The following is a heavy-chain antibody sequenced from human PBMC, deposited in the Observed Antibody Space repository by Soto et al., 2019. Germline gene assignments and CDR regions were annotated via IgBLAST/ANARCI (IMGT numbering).Heavy chain of an antibody. V-gene: IGHV1-8*01. Sequence: GASVKVSCKASGYTFTSYDINWVRQATGQGLEWMGWMNPNSGNTGYAQKFQGRVTTTRNTSISTAYMELSSLRSEDTAVYYCARYYDFWSGYYGMDVWGQGTTVTVSS. CDR3: ARYYDFWSGYYGMDV. CDR1: GYTFTSYD. J-gene: IGHJ6*02. D-gene: IGHD3-3*01. CDR2: MNPNSGNT.